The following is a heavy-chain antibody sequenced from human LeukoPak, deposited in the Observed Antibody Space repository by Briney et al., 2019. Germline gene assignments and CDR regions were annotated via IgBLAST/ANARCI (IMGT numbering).Heavy chain of an antibody. CDR3: AKDRAVTEPYYYYGMDV. J-gene: IGHJ6*02. Sequence: GGSLRLSCAASGFTFSNFLMTWVRQAPGKGPEWVSAISGSGGDTYYADSVKGRFTISRDNSKNTLYLQMNSLRAEDTAVYYCAKDRAVTEPYYYYGMDVWGQGTTVTVSS. V-gene: IGHV3-23*01. D-gene: IGHD2-21*02. CDR1: GFTFSNFL. CDR2: ISGSGGDT.